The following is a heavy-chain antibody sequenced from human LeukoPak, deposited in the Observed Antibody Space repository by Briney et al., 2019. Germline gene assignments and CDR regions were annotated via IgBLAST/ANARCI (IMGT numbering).Heavy chain of an antibody. Sequence: ASVKVSCKASGYTFTSYYMHWVRQAPGQGLEWMGIINPSGGSTSYAQKFQGRVTMTRDMSTSTVYMELSSLRSEDTAVYYCARDAITMVRGVIITGTSLDYWGQGTLVTVSS. CDR1: GYTFTSYY. D-gene: IGHD3-10*01. J-gene: IGHJ4*02. CDR3: ARDAITMVRGVIITGTSLDY. CDR2: INPSGGST. V-gene: IGHV1-46*01.